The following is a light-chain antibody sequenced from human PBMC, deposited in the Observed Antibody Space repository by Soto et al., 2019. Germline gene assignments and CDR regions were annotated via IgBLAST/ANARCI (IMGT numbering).Light chain of an antibody. CDR2: GSF. J-gene: IGLJ1*01. Sequence: QSSLTQPPSVSGAPGQSVTITCSWSNSNIGASNNIHWYQQLPGTAPKLLIYGSFRRPSGVPDRFSGSNSGTSASLAITGLQAEDEADYYCQSYDSSLSGFYVFGTGTKVTV. V-gene: IGLV1-40*01. CDR1: NSNIGASNN. CDR3: QSYDSSLSGFYV.